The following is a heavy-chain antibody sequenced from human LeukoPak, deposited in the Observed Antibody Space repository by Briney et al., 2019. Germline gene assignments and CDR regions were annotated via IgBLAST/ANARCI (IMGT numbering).Heavy chain of an antibody. CDR1: GGSISSGGYY. Sequence: SQSLSLTCTVSGGSISSGGYYWSWIRQHPGKGLEWIGYIYYSGSTYYNPSLKSRVTISVDTSKNQFSLKLSSVTAADTAVYYCARRMVRGVAKYNWFDPWGQGTLVTVSS. CDR2: IYYSGST. D-gene: IGHD3-10*01. CDR3: ARRMVRGVAKYNWFDP. J-gene: IGHJ5*02. V-gene: IGHV4-31*03.